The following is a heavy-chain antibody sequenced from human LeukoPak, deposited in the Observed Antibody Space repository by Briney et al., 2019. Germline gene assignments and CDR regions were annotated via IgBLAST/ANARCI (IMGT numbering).Heavy chain of an antibody. CDR2: INLNTGGT. D-gene: IGHD1-26*01. J-gene: IGHJ4*02. Sequence: ASVRVSCKASGYTFTDSYLHWVRQAPGQGLEWMGWINLNTGGTNYSPKFSGRVTMTRDTSISTAYMDLNRLTSDDTAVYFCARGGPKPIMGATDCWGQGTLVIVSS. V-gene: IGHV1-2*02. CDR1: GYTFTDSY. CDR3: ARGGPKPIMGATDC.